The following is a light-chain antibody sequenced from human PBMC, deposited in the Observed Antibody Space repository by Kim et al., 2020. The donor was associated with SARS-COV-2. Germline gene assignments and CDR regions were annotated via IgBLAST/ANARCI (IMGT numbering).Light chain of an antibody. CDR1: LGTIISY. CDR3: QHYGSSPSYT. CDR2: SAS. Sequence: RATCPCRASLGTIISYLVWYQQKPGQAPRLLIYSASSRATGIPHRFNCSGSGTDFTLTISRLEPEDFPVYYCQHYGSSPSYTFGQGTKLDI. J-gene: IGKJ2*01. V-gene: IGKV3-20*01.